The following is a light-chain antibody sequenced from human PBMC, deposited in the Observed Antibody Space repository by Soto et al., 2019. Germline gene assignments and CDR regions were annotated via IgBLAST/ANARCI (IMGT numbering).Light chain of an antibody. CDR2: KAS. CDR1: QSISNW. Sequence: DIHMTQSPSTLSASVGDRVTITCRASQSISNWLCWYQQQPGTAPKLLIYKASSVEGGVPSRFGGSGAGAEFTLTISSLHADDFATYYWQQYNSFLWTFGQGTKVDIK. CDR3: QQYNSFLWT. V-gene: IGKV1-5*03. J-gene: IGKJ1*01.